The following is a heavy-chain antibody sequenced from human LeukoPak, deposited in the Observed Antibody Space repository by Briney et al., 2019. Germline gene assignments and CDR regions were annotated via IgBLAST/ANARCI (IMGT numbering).Heavy chain of an antibody. Sequence: PSETLSLTCTVSGGSISSYYWSWSGQPPGKGLEWIGYIYYSGTTNYNPSLKSRVTILVDTSKNQFALNLSSVTAADTAVYYRSRRAIAAFGYDYWGQGTLVTVSS. D-gene: IGHD6-13*01. V-gene: IGHV4-59*08. CDR1: GGSISSYY. CDR2: IYYSGTT. J-gene: IGHJ4*02. CDR3: SRRAIAAFGYDY.